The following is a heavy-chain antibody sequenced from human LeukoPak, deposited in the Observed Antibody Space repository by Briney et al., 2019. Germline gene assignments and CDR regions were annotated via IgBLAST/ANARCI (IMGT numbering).Heavy chain of an antibody. J-gene: IGHJ6*03. CDR2: MNPNSGNT. CDR1: GYTFTSYD. V-gene: IGHV1-8*01. CDR3: ARPGGYSYGYYYYYMDV. Sequence: SVKVSCKASGYTFTSYDINWVRQATGQGLEWMGWMNPNSGNTGYAQKFQGRVTMTRNTSISTAYMELSSLRSEDTAVYYCARPGGYSYGYYYYYMDVWGKGTTVSVSS. D-gene: IGHD5-18*01.